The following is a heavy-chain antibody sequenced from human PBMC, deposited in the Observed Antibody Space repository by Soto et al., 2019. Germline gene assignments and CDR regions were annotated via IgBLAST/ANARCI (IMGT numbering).Heavy chain of an antibody. CDR3: ARGLSSSAYLDY. J-gene: IGHJ4*02. CDR2: ISNSGST. D-gene: IGHD6-19*01. Sequence: QLQLQESGPGLVKPSETLSLTCTVTGGPISSSGDYWGWVRQTPGKGLEWIGTISNSGSTYYNPSVKSGVTISVDKSKKQYSLRLISVTAADTDVYYCARGLSSSAYLDYWGQGTLVTVSS. V-gene: IGHV4-39*01. CDR1: GGPISSSGDY.